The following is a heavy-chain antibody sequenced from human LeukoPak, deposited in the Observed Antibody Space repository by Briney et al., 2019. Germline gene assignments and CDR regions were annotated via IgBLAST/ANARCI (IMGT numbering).Heavy chain of an antibody. CDR3: AKKKGGYKYDDFFDY. D-gene: IGHD5-24*01. J-gene: IGHJ4*02. V-gene: IGHV3-30*18. CDR2: VSYDGNTK. Sequence: SGGSLRLSCAASGFTFSRYGMHWVRQAPGKGLEWVAVVSYDGNTKYYADSVKGLFTISRDNSKNTLFLQMNSLRTEDTAVYYCAKKKGGYKYDDFFDYWGQGTLVTVSS. CDR1: GFTFSRYG.